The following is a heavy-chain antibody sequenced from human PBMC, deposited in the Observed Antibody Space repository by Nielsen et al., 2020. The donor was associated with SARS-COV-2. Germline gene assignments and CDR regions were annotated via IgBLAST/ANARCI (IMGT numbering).Heavy chain of an antibody. CDR1: GFTFSSYG. J-gene: IGHJ4*02. CDR2: IWYDGSNK. Sequence: GESLKISCAASGFTFSSYGMHWARQAPGKGLEWVAVIWYDGSNKYYADSVKGRFTISRDNSKNTLYLQMNSLRAEDTAVYYCARDKSSGWFAFDYWGQGTLVTVSS. CDR3: ARDKSSGWFAFDY. V-gene: IGHV3-33*01. D-gene: IGHD6-19*01.